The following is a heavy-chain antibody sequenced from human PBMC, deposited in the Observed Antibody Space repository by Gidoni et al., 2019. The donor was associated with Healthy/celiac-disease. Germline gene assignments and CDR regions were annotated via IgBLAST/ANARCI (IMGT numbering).Heavy chain of an antibody. Sequence: QVQLVESGVGVVQPGRSLRLSCAASGFTFSSYGMHLVRQAPGKGLEWVAVISYDGSNKYYADSVKGRFTISRYNSKNMLYLQMTSLRAEDTAVYYCAKVPTYYYDSSGYWNAFDIWGQGTMVTVSS. V-gene: IGHV3-30*18. D-gene: IGHD3-22*01. CDR2: ISYDGSNK. CDR1: GFTFSSYG. J-gene: IGHJ3*02. CDR3: AKVPTYYYDSSGYWNAFDI.